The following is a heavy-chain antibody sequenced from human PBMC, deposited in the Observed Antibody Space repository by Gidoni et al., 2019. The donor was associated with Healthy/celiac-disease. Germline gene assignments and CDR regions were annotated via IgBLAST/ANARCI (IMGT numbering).Heavy chain of an antibody. D-gene: IGHD6-13*01. CDR1: GSPSVTNG. CDR3: ARDSQSSSWTLYYYYYGMDV. Sequence: EVQLVESGGALLQLGGSLGPSFPASGSPSVTNGWNGVRQAPGKGLEWVSYISSSSSTIYYADSVKGRFTISRDNAKNSLYLQMNSLRNEDTAVYYCARDSQSSSWTLYYYYYGMDVWGQGTTVTVSS. CDR2: ISSSSSTI. V-gene: IGHV3-48*02. J-gene: IGHJ6*02.